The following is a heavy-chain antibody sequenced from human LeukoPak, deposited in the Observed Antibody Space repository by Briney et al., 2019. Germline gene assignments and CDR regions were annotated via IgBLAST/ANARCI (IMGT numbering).Heavy chain of an antibody. J-gene: IGHJ4*02. D-gene: IGHD3-16*02. CDR2: ISGSGGST. CDR3: ARDKYDYVWGSYRYSWYFDY. CDR1: GFTFSSYA. V-gene: IGHV3-23*01. Sequence: GGSLRLSCAASGFTFSSYAMSWVRQAPGKGLEWVSAISGSGGSTYYADSVKGRFTISRDNSKNTLYLQMNSLRAEDTAVYYCARDKYDYVWGSYRYSWYFDYWGQGTLVTVSS.